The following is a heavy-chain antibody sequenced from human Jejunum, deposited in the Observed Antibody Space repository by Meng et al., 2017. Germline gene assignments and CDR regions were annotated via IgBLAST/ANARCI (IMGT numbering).Heavy chain of an antibody. CDR1: GFTFSDYE. CDR2: ITSGVSVT. Sequence: GESLKISCVASGFTFSDYEMAWVRQAPGKGLEFISYITSGVSVTVYADSVKGRFTISRDNAKNTLYLQMNSLTVEDTAVYYCVRDGPNYFDQWGQGTLVTVSS. CDR3: VRDGPNYFDQ. J-gene: IGHJ4*02. V-gene: IGHV3-48*03.